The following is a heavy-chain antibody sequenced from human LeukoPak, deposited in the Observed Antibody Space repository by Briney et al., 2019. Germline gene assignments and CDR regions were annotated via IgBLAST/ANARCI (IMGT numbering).Heavy chain of an antibody. CDR3: ASGSLGRYYDILTVFY. CDR1: GFTFSSYG. J-gene: IGHJ4*02. CDR2: ISYDGSNE. D-gene: IGHD3-9*01. Sequence: PGGSLRLSCAASGFTFSSYGMHWVRQAPGKGLEWVALISYDGSNEYYADSVKGRFTISRDNAKNSLYLQMNSLRAEDTAVYYCASGSLGRYYDILTVFYWGQGTLVTVSS. V-gene: IGHV3-30*03.